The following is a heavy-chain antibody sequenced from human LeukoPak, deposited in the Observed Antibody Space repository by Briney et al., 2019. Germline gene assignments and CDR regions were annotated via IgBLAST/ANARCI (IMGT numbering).Heavy chain of an antibody. CDR2: ISSSSSYI. CDR1: GFTFSSYS. V-gene: IGHV3-21*01. J-gene: IGHJ4*02. Sequence: GGSLRLSCAASGFTFSSYSMNWVRQAPGKGLEWVSSISSSSSYIYYADSVKGRFTISRDNAKNSLYLQMNSLRAEDTAVYYCASAGIAVAGPYFDCWGQGTLVTVSA. D-gene: IGHD6-19*01. CDR3: ASAGIAVAGPYFDC.